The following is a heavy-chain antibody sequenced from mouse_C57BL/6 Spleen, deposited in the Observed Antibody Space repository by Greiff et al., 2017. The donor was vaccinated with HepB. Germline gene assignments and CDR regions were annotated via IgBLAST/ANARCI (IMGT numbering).Heavy chain of an antibody. V-gene: IGHV7-3*01. Sequence: EVQGVESGGGLVQPGGSLSLSCAASGFTFTDYYMSWVRQPPGKALEWLGFIRNKANGYTTEYSASVKGRFTISSDNSQSILYLQMNALRAEDSATYDCARGDFDLLLRVFYYAMDYWGQGTSVTVSS. CDR2: IRNKANGYTT. J-gene: IGHJ4*01. D-gene: IGHD1-1*01. CDR1: GFTFTDYY. CDR3: ARGDFDLLLRVFYYAMDY.